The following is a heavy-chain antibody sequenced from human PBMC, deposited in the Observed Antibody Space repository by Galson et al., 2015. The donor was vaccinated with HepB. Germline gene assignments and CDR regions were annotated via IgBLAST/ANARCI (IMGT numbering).Heavy chain of an antibody. CDR3: AHRRYDILTGPEHNWFDP. D-gene: IGHD3-9*01. J-gene: IGHJ5*02. CDR1: GFSLSTSGVG. CDR2: IYWDDDK. V-gene: IGHV2-5*02. Sequence: PALVKPTQTPTLTCTFSGFSLSTSGVGVGWIRQPPGKALEWLALIYWDDDKRYSPSLKSRLTITKDTSKNQVVLTMTNMDPVDTATYYCAHRRYDILTGPEHNWFDPWGQGTLVTVSS.